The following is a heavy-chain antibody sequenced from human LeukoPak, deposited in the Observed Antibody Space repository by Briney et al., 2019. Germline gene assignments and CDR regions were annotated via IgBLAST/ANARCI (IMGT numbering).Heavy chain of an antibody. CDR2: INYSGST. D-gene: IGHD6-13*01. Sequence: SETLSLTCAVYGGSFSGYYRSWIRQPPGKGLEWIGEINYSGSTNYNPSLKSRVTISVDTSKNQFSLKLSSVTAADTAVYYCARGRRAAAGTSYYFDYWGQGTLVTVSS. CDR3: ARGRRAAAGTSYYFDY. V-gene: IGHV4-34*01. J-gene: IGHJ4*02. CDR1: GGSFSGYY.